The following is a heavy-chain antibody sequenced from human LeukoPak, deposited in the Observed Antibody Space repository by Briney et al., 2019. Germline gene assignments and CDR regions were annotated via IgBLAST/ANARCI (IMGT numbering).Heavy chain of an antibody. J-gene: IGHJ4*02. CDR1: GGSFSTYG. CDR2: IIPIFGTA. V-gene: IGHV1-69*05. Sequence: GASVKVSCKASGGSFSTYGFSWVRQAPGQGPEWMGGIIPIFGTANYAQKFQGRVTITTDESTSTAYMDLSSLRSEDTALYYCARARGGPPYYFDYWGQGFLVIVSS. CDR3: ARARGGPPYYFDY. D-gene: IGHD3-10*01.